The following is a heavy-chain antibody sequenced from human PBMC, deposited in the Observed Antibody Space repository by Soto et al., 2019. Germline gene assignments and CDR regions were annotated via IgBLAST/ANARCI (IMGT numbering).Heavy chain of an antibody. Sequence: SQTLSLTCAISGDSVSSNSAAWNWIRQSPSRGLEWLGRTYYRSKWYNDYAVSVKGRITINPDTSKNQFSLQLNSVTPEDTAVYYCARSPGYCSSTSCYSARTNGGYYYYGMDVWGQGTTVTVYS. CDR3: ARSPGYCSSTSCYSARTNGGYYYYGMDV. J-gene: IGHJ6*02. CDR2: TYYRSKWYN. D-gene: IGHD2-2*02. V-gene: IGHV6-1*01. CDR1: GDSVSSNSAA.